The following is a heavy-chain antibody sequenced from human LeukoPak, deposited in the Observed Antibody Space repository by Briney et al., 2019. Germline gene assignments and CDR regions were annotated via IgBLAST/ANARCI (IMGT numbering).Heavy chain of an antibody. V-gene: IGHV1-8*03. CDR3: ATSIAAAGTGY. Sequence: VKFSCKASGYTFTSYDINWVRQATGQGLEWMGWMNPNSGNTGYAQKFQGRVTITRNTSISTAYMELSSLRSEDTAVYYCATSIAAAGTGYWGQGTLVTVSS. J-gene: IGHJ4*02. CDR2: MNPNSGNT. CDR1: GYTFTSYD. D-gene: IGHD6-13*01.